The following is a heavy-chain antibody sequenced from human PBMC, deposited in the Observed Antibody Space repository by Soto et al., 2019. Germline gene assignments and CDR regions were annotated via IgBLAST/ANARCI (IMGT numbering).Heavy chain of an antibody. J-gene: IGHJ4*02. Sequence: ASVKVSCKASGYTFTSYAMHWVRQAPGQRLEWMGWINAGNGNTKYSQKFQGRVTITRDTSASTAYMELSSLRAEDTAVYYCAKHTYTHDSSVYYIFDYWAQETLVTVP. CDR1: GYTFTSYA. D-gene: IGHD3-22*01. CDR2: INAGNGNT. CDR3: AKHTYTHDSSVYYIFDY. V-gene: IGHV1-3*01.